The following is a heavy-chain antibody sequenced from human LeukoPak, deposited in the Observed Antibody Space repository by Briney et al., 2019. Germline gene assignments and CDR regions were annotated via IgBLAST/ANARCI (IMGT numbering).Heavy chain of an antibody. CDR2: IYYSGST. CDR3: ARGGGSSYGDAFDI. D-gene: IGHD1-26*01. CDR1: GGSISSYY. J-gene: IGHJ3*02. V-gene: IGHV4-59*01. Sequence: SETLSLTCTVSGGSISSYYWSWIRQPPGKGLEWIGYIYYSGSTNYNPSLKSRVTISVDTSKNQFSLKLSSVTAADTAVYYCARGGGSSYGDAFDIWGQGTMVTVSS.